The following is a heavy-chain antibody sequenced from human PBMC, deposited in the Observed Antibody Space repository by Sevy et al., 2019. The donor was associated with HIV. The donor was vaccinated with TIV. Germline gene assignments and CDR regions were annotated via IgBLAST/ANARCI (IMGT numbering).Heavy chain of an antibody. Sequence: GGSLRLSCAASGFTFSSYGMSWVRQAPGKGLEWVSSVSGGGTGTYYADSVKGRFTVSRDNSKNTQYMQMNSLRAEDTAVYYCAKYLHIVVVTAIPQNYWGQGTLVTVSS. V-gene: IGHV3-23*01. CDR1: GFTFSSYG. CDR3: AKYLHIVVVTAIPQNY. J-gene: IGHJ4*02. D-gene: IGHD2-21*02. CDR2: VSGGGTGT.